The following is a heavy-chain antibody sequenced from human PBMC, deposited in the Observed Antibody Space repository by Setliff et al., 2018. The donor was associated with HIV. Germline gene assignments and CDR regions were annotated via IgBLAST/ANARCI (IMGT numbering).Heavy chain of an antibody. CDR2: IHQSGTA. J-gene: IGHJ4*01. CDR1: GVSVNNDDDY. Sequence: PSETLSLTCAVSGVSVNNDDDYWGWIRQPPGKGLEWIAIIHQSGTAHKRLSLKSRVTISIDTSENLFSLKLSGVTAADTAIYYCARQVGEGKWYLDSWGHGTLVTVSS. CDR3: ARQVGEGKWYLDS. D-gene: IGHD1-26*01. V-gene: IGHV4-39*01.